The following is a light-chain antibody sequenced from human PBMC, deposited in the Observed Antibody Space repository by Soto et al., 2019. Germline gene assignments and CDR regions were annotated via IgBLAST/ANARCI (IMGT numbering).Light chain of an antibody. Sequence: EIVLTQSPGTLSMSPGEKATLSCRASQSISHKYLAWSQKRPGQAPRLLIHGVSVRATGIPDRFSASGFGTDFTLTISRLEPEDFAVYYCQLYSGSPWTFGQGTKVDIK. CDR3: QLYSGSPWT. V-gene: IGKV3-20*01. J-gene: IGKJ1*01. CDR1: QSISHKY. CDR2: GVS.